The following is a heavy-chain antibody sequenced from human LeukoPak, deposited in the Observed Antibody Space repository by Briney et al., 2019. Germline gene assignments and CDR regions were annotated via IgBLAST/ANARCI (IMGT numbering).Heavy chain of an antibody. Sequence: GGSLRLSCAASGFTFSDAWMSWVRQAPGKGLEWVGRIKSKADGGTTDYAAPVKGRFTISRDDSKNTLYLQMNSLKTEDTAVYYCTTRGGSFSIFDYWGQGTLVTVSS. CDR3: TTRGGSFSIFDY. CDR2: IKSKADGGTT. D-gene: IGHD1-26*01. J-gene: IGHJ4*02. CDR1: GFTFSDAW. V-gene: IGHV3-15*01.